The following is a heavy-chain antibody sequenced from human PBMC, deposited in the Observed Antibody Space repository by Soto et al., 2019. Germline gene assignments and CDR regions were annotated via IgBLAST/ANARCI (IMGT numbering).Heavy chain of an antibody. V-gene: IGHV3-23*01. J-gene: IGHJ6*02. CDR3: AKGDGDGSGSYYNPYYYYGMDV. CDR1: GFTFSSYA. CDR2: ISGSGGST. Sequence: AGGSLRLSCAASGFTFSSYAMSWVRQAPGKGLEWVSAISGSGGSTYYADSVKGRFTISRDNSKNTLYLQMNSLRAEDTAVYYCAKGDGDGSGSYYNPYYYYGMDVWGQGTTVTVSS. D-gene: IGHD3-10*01.